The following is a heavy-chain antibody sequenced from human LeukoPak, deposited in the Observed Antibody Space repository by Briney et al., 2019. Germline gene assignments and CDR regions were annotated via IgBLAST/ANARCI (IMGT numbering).Heavy chain of an antibody. J-gene: IGHJ4*02. Sequence: GGSLRLSCAASGFTFSSYSMYWVRQAPGKGLEWVSYISSSSSTIYYADSVKGRFTISRDNAKNSLYLQMNSLRAEDTAVYYCSRDMRMESYYYDSSGQDWGQGTLVTVSS. CDR1: GFTFSSYS. CDR2: ISSSSSTI. CDR3: SRDMRMESYYYDSSGQD. D-gene: IGHD3-22*01. V-gene: IGHV3-48*04.